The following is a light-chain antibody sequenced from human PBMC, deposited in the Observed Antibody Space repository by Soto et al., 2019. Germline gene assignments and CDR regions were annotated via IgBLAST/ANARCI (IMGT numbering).Light chain of an antibody. J-gene: IGLJ1*01. CDR3: SSYAGSFYV. CDR2: EVS. CDR1: SSDVGGYNY. Sequence: SLLTQPPSPSGAPGQSVTISCTGNSSDVGGYNYVSWYQQHPGKAPKLMIYEVSKRPSGVPDRFSGSKSGNTASLTVSGLQAEDEADYYCSSYAGSFYVFGTGTQLTVL. V-gene: IGLV2-8*01.